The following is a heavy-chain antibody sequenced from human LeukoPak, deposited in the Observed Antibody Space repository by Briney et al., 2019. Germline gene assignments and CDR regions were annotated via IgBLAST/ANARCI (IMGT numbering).Heavy chain of an antibody. CDR3: SKDLRYYDSSGYYAEYFQH. V-gene: IGHV3-30*18. CDR2: ISYDGSNK. Sequence: PGGSLRLSCAASGFTFSSYGMHWVRQAPGKGLEWVAVISYDGSNKYYADSLKGRFTISRDNSKNTLYLQMNRLRAEDTAVYYCSKDLRYYDSSGYYAEYFQHWGQGTVVTVSS. CDR1: GFTFSSYG. D-gene: IGHD3-22*01. J-gene: IGHJ1*01.